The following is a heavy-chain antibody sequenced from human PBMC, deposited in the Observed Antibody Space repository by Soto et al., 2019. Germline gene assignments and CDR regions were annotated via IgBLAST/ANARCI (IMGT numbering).Heavy chain of an antibody. V-gene: IGHV3-23*01. CDR1: GFTFSSYA. Sequence: GGSLRLSCAASGFTFSSYAMSWVRQAPGKGLEWVSAISGSGGSTYFADAVKGRFTISRDNSKYTLYLQMNSLTAEDTAVYACVKGGWLDFWGQGTLVTVSS. CDR3: VKGGWLDF. CDR2: ISGSGGST. D-gene: IGHD3-16*01. J-gene: IGHJ5*01.